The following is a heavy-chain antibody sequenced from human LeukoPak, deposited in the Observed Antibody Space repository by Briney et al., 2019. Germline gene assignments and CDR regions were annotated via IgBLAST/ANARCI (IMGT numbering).Heavy chain of an antibody. Sequence: AGGSLRLSCAASGFTFSSYAMSWVRQAPGKGLEWVSAISGSGGSTYYADSVKGRFTISRDNSKNTLYLQMNSLRAEDTAVYYCAKDSLYGSGSYSPWNWFDPWGQGTLVTVSS. D-gene: IGHD3-10*01. J-gene: IGHJ5*02. CDR1: GFTFSSYA. CDR2: ISGSGGST. CDR3: AKDSLYGSGSYSPWNWFDP. V-gene: IGHV3-23*01.